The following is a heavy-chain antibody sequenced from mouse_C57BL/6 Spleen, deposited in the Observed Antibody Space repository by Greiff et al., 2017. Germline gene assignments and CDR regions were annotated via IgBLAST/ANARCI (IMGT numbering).Heavy chain of an antibody. D-gene: IGHD1-1*01. CDR2: IYPGSGNT. Sequence: VQRVESGAELVRPGASVKLSCKASGYTFTDYYINWVKQRPGQGLEWIARIYPGSGNTYYNEKFKGKATLTAEKSSSTAYMQLSSLTSEDSAVYFCARDGSYYFDYWGQGTTLTVSS. J-gene: IGHJ2*01. CDR1: GYTFTDYY. V-gene: IGHV1-76*01. CDR3: ARDGSYYFDY.